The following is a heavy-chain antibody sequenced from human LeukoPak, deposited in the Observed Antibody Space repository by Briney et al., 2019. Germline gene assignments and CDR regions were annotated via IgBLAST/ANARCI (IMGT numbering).Heavy chain of an antibody. CDR3: ARAPRDYYYGMDV. CDR2: IYYSGST. Sequence: SETLSLTCTVSGGPISSGDYYWTWIRQHPGKGLEWIGFIYYSGSTYYSPSLKSRLTISVDMSKNQFSLNLTSVTAADTAVYYCARAPRDYYYGMDVWGQGTTVTVSS. V-gene: IGHV4-31*02. J-gene: IGHJ6*02. CDR1: GGPISSGDYY.